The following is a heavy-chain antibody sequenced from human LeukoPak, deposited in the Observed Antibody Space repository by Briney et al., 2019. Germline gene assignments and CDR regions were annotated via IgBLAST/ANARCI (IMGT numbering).Heavy chain of an antibody. CDR1: GFTFSSYG. CDR3: ASLVANYYDSSGYYYFDY. CDR2: IYHSGST. J-gene: IGHJ4*02. Sequence: PGRSLRLSCAASGFTFSSYGMHWVRQPPGKGLEWIGEIYHSGSTNYNPSLKSRVTISVDKSKNQFSLKLSSVTAADTAVYYCASLVANYYDSSGYYYFDYWGQGTLVTVSS. D-gene: IGHD3-22*01. V-gene: IGHV4-4*02.